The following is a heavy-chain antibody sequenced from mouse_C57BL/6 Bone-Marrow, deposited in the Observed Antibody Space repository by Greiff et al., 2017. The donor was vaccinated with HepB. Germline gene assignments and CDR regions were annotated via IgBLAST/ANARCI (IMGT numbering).Heavy chain of an antibody. CDR1: GFTFSSYG. CDR2: ISSGGSYT. V-gene: IGHV5-6*02. J-gene: IGHJ2*01. Sequence: EVKLVESGGDLVKPGGSLKLSCAASGFTFSSYGMSWVRQTPDKRLEWVATISSGGSYTYYPDSVKGRFTISRDNAKNTLYLQMSSLKSEDTAMYYCARRVYGYDEGYYFDYWGQGTTLTVSS. D-gene: IGHD2-2*01. CDR3: ARRVYGYDEGYYFDY.